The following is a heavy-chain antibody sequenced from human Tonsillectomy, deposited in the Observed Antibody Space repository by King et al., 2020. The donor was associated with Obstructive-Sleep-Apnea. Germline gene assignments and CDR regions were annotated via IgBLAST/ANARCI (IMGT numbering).Heavy chain of an antibody. CDR2: IYWDDDK. CDR3: VHRQMARTGDAFHI. CDR1: GFSFSTSEVG. J-gene: IGHJ3*02. D-gene: IGHD5-24*01. V-gene: IGHV2-5*02. Sequence: TLKESGPTLVKPTQTLTLTCTFSGFSFSTSEVGVGWIRQHPGKALEWLALIYWDDDKRYSSSLKSRLTITKDTSTNQVFLTMTNVDPVDTATYYCVHRQMARTGDAFHIWGQGTLVTVSS.